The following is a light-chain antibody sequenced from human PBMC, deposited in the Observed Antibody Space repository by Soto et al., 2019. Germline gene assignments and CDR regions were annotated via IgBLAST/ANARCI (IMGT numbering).Light chain of an antibody. CDR2: IAS. CDR3: QQLDTMPIT. V-gene: IGKV1-9*01. J-gene: IGKJ5*01. CDR1: QGIRSW. Sequence: LGAAVTVTFRARQGIRSWLAWYQQKPGEAPKLLISIASTLQSGVPSRFSGSGSGTDFVLTISSLQPEDSATYYCQQLDTMPITFGQGPRLEIK.